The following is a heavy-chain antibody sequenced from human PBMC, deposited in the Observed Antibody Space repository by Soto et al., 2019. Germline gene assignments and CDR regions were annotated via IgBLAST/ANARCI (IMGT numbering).Heavy chain of an antibody. V-gene: IGHV1-69*12. CDR2: IMPIFRTP. CDR3: ARDKDRLQLGGNYHYIMDV. Sequence: QVQLEQSGAEVKKPGSSVKVSCKASGGTFSNSAISWVRQAPGQGLEWMGGIMPIFRTPDYAQKFQGRVTITADESTTTAYMELSGLRSEDTAVYYWARDKDRLQLGGNYHYIMDVWGQGTTVTVSS. CDR1: GGTFSNSA. D-gene: IGHD4-4*01. J-gene: IGHJ6*02.